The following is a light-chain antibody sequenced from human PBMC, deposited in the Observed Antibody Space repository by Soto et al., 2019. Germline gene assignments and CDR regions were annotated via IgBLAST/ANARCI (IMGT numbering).Light chain of an antibody. CDR2: GAS. CDR3: QQYCSPIT. Sequence: EIVLTQSPGTLSLSPGERATLSCRASQSVSSSYLAWYQQKPGQAPRLLIYGASSRSTGIPDRFSGSGSGTDFTLTISRLEPEDFAVYYCQQYCSPITFGQGTRLEIK. V-gene: IGKV3-20*01. J-gene: IGKJ5*01. CDR1: QSVSSSY.